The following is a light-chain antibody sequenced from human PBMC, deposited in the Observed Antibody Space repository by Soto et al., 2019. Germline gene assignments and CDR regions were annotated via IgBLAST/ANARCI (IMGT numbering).Light chain of an antibody. J-gene: IGKJ1*01. CDR3: LQDYDYPRT. CDR1: QGIATD. Sequence: AIQFTQSPSSLSASVGDTVTITCRASQGIATDLGWYQQKPGKAPDLLIFGASGLRGGVPSRFSGSGSVSHFTLTITSXQPEDFATYYCLQDYDYPRTFGQGTKVDIK. V-gene: IGKV1-6*01. CDR2: GAS.